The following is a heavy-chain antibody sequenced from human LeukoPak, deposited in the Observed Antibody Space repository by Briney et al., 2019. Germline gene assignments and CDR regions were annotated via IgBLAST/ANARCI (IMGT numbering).Heavy chain of an antibody. CDR1: GDSVSSNSAA. Sequence: SQTLSLTCAISGDSVSSNSAAWNWIRQSPSRGPEWLGRTYCRSKWYNDYAVSVKSRITINPDTSKNQFSLKLSSVTAADTAVYYCARGLSVVVITPDYFDYWGQGTLVTVSS. V-gene: IGHV6-1*01. CDR3: ARGLSVVVITPDYFDY. J-gene: IGHJ4*02. CDR2: TYCRSKWYN. D-gene: IGHD3-22*01.